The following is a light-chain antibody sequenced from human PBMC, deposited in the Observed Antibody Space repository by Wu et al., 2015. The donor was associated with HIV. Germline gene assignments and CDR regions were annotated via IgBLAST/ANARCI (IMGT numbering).Light chain of an antibody. J-gene: IGKJ4*01. CDR3: QQYDTFPLT. CDR1: QNIRSS. CDR2: AAS. V-gene: IGKV1-8*01. Sequence: AIQITQSPSSLSASTGDTVNITCQTTQNIRSSLAWYRQKSGKVPELLIYAASNLHRGVPSRFSGSGSGTTFTLTINCLHSEDLATFYXQQYDTFPLTFGGGPRWTSN.